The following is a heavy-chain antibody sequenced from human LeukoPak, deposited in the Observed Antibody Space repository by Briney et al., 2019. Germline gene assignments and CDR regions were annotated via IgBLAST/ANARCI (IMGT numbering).Heavy chain of an antibody. CDR1: GGSISSGSYY. V-gene: IGHV4-61*02. J-gene: IGHJ6*03. CDR2: IYTSGST. CDR3: ARDNRKKKTTVSTYYYYMDV. D-gene: IGHD4-11*01. Sequence: SETLSLTCTVSGGSISSGSYYWSWIRQPAGKGLEWIGRIYTSGSTNYNPSLKSRVTISVDTSKNQFSLKLSSVTAADTAVYYCARDNRKKKTTVSTYYYYMDVRGKGTTVTVSS.